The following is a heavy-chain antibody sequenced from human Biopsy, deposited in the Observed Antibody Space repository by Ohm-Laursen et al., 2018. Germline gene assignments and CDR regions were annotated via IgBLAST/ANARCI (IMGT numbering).Heavy chain of an antibody. J-gene: IGHJ4*01. CDR2: ISGTTTKT. V-gene: IGHV3-23*01. CDR3: ARDYTWNYVGIGY. Sequence: SLRLSCSASGFTFNIYAMNWVRQAPGKGLEWVSTISGTTTKTYYADSVKGRFTISRDSSKNTVSLQMDSLRAEDTALYYCARDYTWNYVGIGYWGHGTLVTVSS. D-gene: IGHD1-7*01. CDR1: GFTFNIYA.